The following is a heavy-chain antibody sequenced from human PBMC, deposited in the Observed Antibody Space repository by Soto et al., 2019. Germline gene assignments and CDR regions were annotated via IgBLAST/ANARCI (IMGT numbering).Heavy chain of an antibody. Sequence: EVQVVESGGDLVQPGGSLRLSCVGSAFTFSSHWMHWVRQAPGKGLVWVAHITHDGSSATYADSVKGRFTISRDNAKNTLYLQMNTLRFEDTAVYYCSDLFAGFDIWGQGTMVTVSS. CDR2: ITHDGSSA. J-gene: IGHJ3*02. CDR3: SDLFAGFDI. CDR1: AFTFSSHW. D-gene: IGHD3-10*02. V-gene: IGHV3-74*01.